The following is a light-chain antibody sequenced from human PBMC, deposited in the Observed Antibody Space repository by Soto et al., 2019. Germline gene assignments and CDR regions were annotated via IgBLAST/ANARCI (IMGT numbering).Light chain of an antibody. V-gene: IGLV2-18*02. Sequence: QSALTQPPSVSGSHGQSVTISCTGTSSDFGSYNRVSWYQQPPGTAPKLMIYEVSNRPSGVPGRFSGSKSGNTASLTISGLQAEDEADYYCCSSTSSSTVVFGGGTKLTVL. CDR1: SSDFGSYNR. CDR2: EVS. CDR3: CSSTSSSTVV. J-gene: IGLJ2*01.